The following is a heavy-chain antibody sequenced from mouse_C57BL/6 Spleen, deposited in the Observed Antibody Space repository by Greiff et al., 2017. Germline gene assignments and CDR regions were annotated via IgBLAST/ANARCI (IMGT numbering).Heavy chain of an antibody. CDR2: INPYNGGT. D-gene: IGHD1-1*01. CDR1: GYTFTDYY. V-gene: IGHV1-19*01. J-gene: IGHJ2*01. Sequence: VQLQQSGPVLVKPGASVKMSCKASGYTFTDYYMNWVKQSHGTSLEWIGVINPYNGGTSYNQKFKGKATLTVDKSSSTAYMELNSLTSEDSADYYCSRSTYYCSLDYWGQGTTVTVSS. CDR3: SRSTYYCSLDY.